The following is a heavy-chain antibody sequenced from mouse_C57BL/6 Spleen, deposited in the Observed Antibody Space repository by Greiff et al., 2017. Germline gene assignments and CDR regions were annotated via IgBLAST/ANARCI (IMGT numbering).Heavy chain of an antibody. CDR3: ARGGIDFDY. Sequence: QVQLKQSGAELVRPGTSVKVSCKASGYAFTNYLIEWVKQRPGQGLEWIGVINPGSGGTNYNEKFKGKATLTADKSSSTAYMQLSSLTSEDSAVYFCARGGIDFDYWGQGTTLTVSS. J-gene: IGHJ2*01. V-gene: IGHV1-54*01. D-gene: IGHD2-12*01. CDR2: INPGSGGT. CDR1: GYAFTNYL.